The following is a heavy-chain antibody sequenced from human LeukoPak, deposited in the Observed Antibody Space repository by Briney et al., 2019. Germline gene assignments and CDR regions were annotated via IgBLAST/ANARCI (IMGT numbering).Heavy chain of an antibody. V-gene: IGHV4-34*01. D-gene: IGHD3-22*01. J-gene: IGHJ4*02. CDR1: GGSFSGYY. CDR3: ARHTYYYDSSGYGYDY. CDR2: INHSGST. Sequence: SETLSLTCAVYGGSFSGYYWSWIRQPPGKGLEWIGEINHSGSTNYNPSLKSRVTLSVDTSKNQFSLKLNSVTAADTAVYYCARHTYYYDSSGYGYDYWGQGTLVTVSS.